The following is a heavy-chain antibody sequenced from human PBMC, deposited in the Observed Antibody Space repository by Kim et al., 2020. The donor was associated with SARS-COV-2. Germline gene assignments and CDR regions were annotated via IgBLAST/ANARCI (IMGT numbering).Heavy chain of an antibody. CDR3: AKDAGYSTLTESGLDV. Sequence: GGSLRLSCAASGFTFSRYGMHWVRQAPGKGLEWVAVIWYDGSDQYSADSVKGQFTISRDNSKNTPYLQMNTLRAGDTAVYYCAKDAGYSTLTESGLDVWGQGTTVTVSS. CDR2: IWYDGSDQ. V-gene: IGHV3-33*06. J-gene: IGHJ6*02. CDR1: GFTFSRYG. D-gene: IGHD4-4*01.